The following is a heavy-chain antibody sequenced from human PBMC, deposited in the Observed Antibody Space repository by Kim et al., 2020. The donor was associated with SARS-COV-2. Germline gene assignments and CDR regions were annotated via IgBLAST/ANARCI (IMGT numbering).Heavy chain of an antibody. D-gene: IGHD1-1*01. J-gene: IGHJ4*02. CDR3: ARLGTSLGNYFDY. Sequence: YTSSLKSRITLSVDTSRNQFSLKLSSVTAADTAVYYCARLGTSLGNYFDYWGQGKLVTVSS. V-gene: IGHV4-39*01.